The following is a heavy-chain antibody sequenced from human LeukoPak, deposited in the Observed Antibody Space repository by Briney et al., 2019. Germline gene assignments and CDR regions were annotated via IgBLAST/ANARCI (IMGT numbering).Heavy chain of an antibody. J-gene: IGHJ3*02. V-gene: IGHV3-7*01. D-gene: IGHD1-26*01. CDR1: GFTFSSYW. Sequence: GGSLRLSCAASGFTFSSYWMSWVRQAPGKGLEWVANIKQDGSEKYYVDSVKGRFTISRDNAKNSLYLQMNSLRTEDTAVYYCASSEISDAFDIWGQGTMVTVSS. CDR3: ASSEISDAFDI. CDR2: IKQDGSEK.